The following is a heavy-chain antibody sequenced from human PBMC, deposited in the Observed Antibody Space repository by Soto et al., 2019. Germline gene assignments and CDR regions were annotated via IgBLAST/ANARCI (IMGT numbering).Heavy chain of an antibody. Sequence: VESLKISCKGSGYSFTSYWIGWVRQIPWKGLEWMGLIYPGDSDTRYSPSFQGQVTMSADKSISTAYLQWSSLQASDTAMYYCASHADRALVERDYYGMEVWGQGTTVTVSS. D-gene: IGHD5-18*01. CDR2: IYPGDSDT. V-gene: IGHV5-51*01. CDR3: ASHADRALVERDYYGMEV. CDR1: GYSFTSYW. J-gene: IGHJ6*02.